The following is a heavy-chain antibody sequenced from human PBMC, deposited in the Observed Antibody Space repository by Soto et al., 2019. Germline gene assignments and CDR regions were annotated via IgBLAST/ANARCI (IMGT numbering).Heavy chain of an antibody. CDR1: GGSISSSSYY. J-gene: IGHJ4*02. D-gene: IGHD2-8*02. CDR3: ASPHHWSHFDY. Sequence: QLQLQESGPGLVKPSETLSLTCTVSGGSISSSSYYWGWIRQPPGKGLEWIGSIYYSGSTYYNPSLKSRVTISVDTSKNQFSLKLSSVTAADTAVYYCASPHHWSHFDYWGQGTLVTVSS. V-gene: IGHV4-39*01. CDR2: IYYSGST.